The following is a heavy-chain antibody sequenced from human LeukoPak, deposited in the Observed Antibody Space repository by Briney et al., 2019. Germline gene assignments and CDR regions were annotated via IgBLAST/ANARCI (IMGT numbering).Heavy chain of an antibody. D-gene: IGHD4-23*01. J-gene: IGHJ5*02. CDR3: ARDYGGNYNWFDP. CDR2: INPSGGST. V-gene: IGHV1-46*01. Sequence: ASVKVSCKASGYTFTSYYMHWVRQAPGQGLEWMGIINPSGGSTSYAQKFQGRVTMTRDMSTSTVYMELSSLRSEDTAVYYCARDYGGNYNWFDPWGQGTLVTVSP. CDR1: GYTFTSYY.